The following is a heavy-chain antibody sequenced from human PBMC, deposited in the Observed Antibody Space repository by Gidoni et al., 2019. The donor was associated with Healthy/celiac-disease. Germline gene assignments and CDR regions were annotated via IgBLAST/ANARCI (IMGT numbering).Heavy chain of an antibody. CDR3: TTNDRYYDFWSGYYYMDV. CDR1: GFPFSNAW. D-gene: IGHD3-3*01. Sequence: EVQLVESGGGLVKPGGSLRLSCEASGFPFSNAWLTWVRQAPGKGLEWVGRIKSKTDGGTTDYAAPVKGRFTISRDDSKNTLYLQMNSLKTEDTAVYYCTTNDRYYDFWSGYYYMDVWGQGTTVTVSS. CDR2: IKSKTDGGTT. V-gene: IGHV3-15*07. J-gene: IGHJ6*03.